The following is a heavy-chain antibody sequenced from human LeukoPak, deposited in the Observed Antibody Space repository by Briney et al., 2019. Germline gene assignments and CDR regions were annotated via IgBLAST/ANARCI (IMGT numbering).Heavy chain of an antibody. Sequence: SETLSLTCTVSGGSISNYYWNWIRQSPGKGLEWIGYILSSGSTHHNPSLTSRISLSVDTSKNQFSLKLSSVTAADTAVYYCARESTAAGNYYYYGMDVWGQGTTVTVSS. CDR1: GGSISNYY. V-gene: IGHV4-59*01. CDR2: ILSSGST. J-gene: IGHJ6*02. CDR3: ARESTAAGNYYYYGMDV. D-gene: IGHD6-13*01.